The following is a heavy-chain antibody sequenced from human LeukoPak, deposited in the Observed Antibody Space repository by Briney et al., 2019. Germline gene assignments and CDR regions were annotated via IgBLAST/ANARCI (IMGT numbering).Heavy chain of an antibody. D-gene: IGHD3-3*01. Sequence: GGSLRLSCAASGFTFSSYWMSWVRHAPGKGLEWVANIKQDGSEKYYGDSVKGRFTISRDNAKHSLYLQMNSLRAEDTAVYYCARDDYDFWSGTTYNWFDPWGQGTLVTLSS. J-gene: IGHJ5*02. CDR2: IKQDGSEK. V-gene: IGHV3-7*01. CDR3: ARDDYDFWSGTTYNWFDP. CDR1: GFTFSSYW.